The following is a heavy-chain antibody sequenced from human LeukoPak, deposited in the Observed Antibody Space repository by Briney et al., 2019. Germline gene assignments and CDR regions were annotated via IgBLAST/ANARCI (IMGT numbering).Heavy chain of an antibody. V-gene: IGHV3-48*03. Sequence: GGSLRLSCVGIGFTFSTSEMNWVRQAPGKGLQWISYIGGSGRDIYYADSVKGRFTISRDNAKNSLYLQMNSLRAEDTAVYYCARDTNGYWNLDDWGQGTLVTVSS. D-gene: IGHD2-8*01. CDR3: ARDTNGYWNLDD. J-gene: IGHJ4*02. CDR2: IGGSGRDI. CDR1: GFTFSTSE.